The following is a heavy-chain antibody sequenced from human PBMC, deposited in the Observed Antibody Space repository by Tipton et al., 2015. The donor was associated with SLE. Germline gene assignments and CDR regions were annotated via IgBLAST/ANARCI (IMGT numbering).Heavy chain of an antibody. CDR1: GDTIDGNTYF. CDR2: ISYSGAT. CDR3: VHANWGTNFDY. D-gene: IGHD7-27*01. Sequence: TLSLTCTVSGDTIDGNTYFWDWIRQPPGKGLMLIGSISYSGATSYNPSLKSRLTISVDTSKNQFSLKLSSVTAADTAVYYCVHANWGTNFDYWGQGTLVTVSS. J-gene: IGHJ4*02. V-gene: IGHV4-39*07.